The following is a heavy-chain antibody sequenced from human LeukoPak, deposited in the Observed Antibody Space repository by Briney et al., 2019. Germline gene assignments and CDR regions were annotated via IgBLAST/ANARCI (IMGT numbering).Heavy chain of an antibody. CDR1: GFSISSGYF. D-gene: IGHD6-19*01. CDR2: IFHSGRT. CDR3: GRETEKQWQY. V-gene: IGHV4-38-2*02. J-gene: IGHJ4*02. Sequence: SETLSLTCTVSGFSISSGYFWGWIRQPPGKGLEWIASIFHSGRTYYNPSLKSRVTISVDTSKNQFSLTLSSVTAADTAVYYCGRETEKQWQYWGQGTLVTVSS.